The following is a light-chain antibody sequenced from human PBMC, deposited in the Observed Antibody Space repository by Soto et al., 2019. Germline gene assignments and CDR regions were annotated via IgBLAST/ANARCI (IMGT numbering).Light chain of an antibody. CDR1: QSLSSN. CDR2: GAS. Sequence: EIVMTQSPATLSVSPGERATLSCRASQSLSSNLAWYQQKPGQAPRLLIYGASTRATGIPARFSGSGAGTEFTLTSSSRQSEDFAVYYWQQYDDWPLTFGGGTKVEIK. V-gene: IGKV3-15*01. CDR3: QQYDDWPLT. J-gene: IGKJ4*02.